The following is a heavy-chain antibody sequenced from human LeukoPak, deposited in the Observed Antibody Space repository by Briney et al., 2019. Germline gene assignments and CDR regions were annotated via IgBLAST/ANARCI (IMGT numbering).Heavy chain of an antibody. CDR1: RGTFSSSA. CDR2: IIPILDKT. CDR3: ARAGYYGSGSYYKDWFDP. J-gene: IGHJ5*02. D-gene: IGHD3-10*01. Sequence: ASVKVSCKAFRGTFSSSAISWVRQAPGQGLEWVGSIIPILDKTNSAQKFQGRVTLTADESANTAYMELSSLRSDDTAVYYCARAGYYGSGSYYKDWFDPWGQGTLVTVSS. V-gene: IGHV1-69*13.